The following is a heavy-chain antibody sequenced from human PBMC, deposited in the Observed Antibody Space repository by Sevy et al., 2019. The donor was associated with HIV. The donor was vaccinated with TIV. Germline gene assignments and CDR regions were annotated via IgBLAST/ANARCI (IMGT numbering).Heavy chain of an antibody. CDR3: ARGGFYFGSEDYYGKAGYDS. D-gene: IGHD3-10*01. Sequence: GGSLRLSCATSGFSFNDYAMHWVRQAPGKGLEWVSGINWDGSEKDYADSVEGRFTISRNNDKKSLYLQMSSLRREDTALYFCARGGFYFGSEDYYGKAGYDSWGQGTVVTVSS. J-gene: IGHJ4*02. CDR2: INWDGSEK. CDR1: GFSFNDYA. V-gene: IGHV3-9*01.